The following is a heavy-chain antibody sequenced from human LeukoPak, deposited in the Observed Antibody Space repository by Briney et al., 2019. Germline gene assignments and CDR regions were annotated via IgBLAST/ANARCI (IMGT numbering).Heavy chain of an antibody. D-gene: IGHD3-10*01. Sequence: QPGGSLRLSCAASGFTFSGYWMTWVRQAPGKGLEWVANIKQDGSEIYTADSLKGRFTISRDNANNFLHLQMNSLRAEDTAIYFCVRALWFGESFFDYWGQGTLVTVSS. V-gene: IGHV3-7*03. J-gene: IGHJ4*02. CDR1: GFTFSGYW. CDR2: IKQDGSEI. CDR3: VRALWFGESFFDY.